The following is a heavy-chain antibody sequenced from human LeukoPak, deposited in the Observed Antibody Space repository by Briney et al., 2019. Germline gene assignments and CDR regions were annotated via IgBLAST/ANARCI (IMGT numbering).Heavy chain of an antibody. D-gene: IGHD6-19*01. CDR3: ARDIASHSSGWLKDAFDI. Sequence: EASVKVSCKASGGTFSSYAISWVRQAPGQGLEWMGGIIPIFGTANYAQKFQSRVTITADKSTSTAYMELSSLRSEDTAVYYCARDIASHSSGWLKDAFDIWGQGTMVTVSS. CDR2: IIPIFGTA. CDR1: GGTFSSYA. V-gene: IGHV1-69*06. J-gene: IGHJ3*02.